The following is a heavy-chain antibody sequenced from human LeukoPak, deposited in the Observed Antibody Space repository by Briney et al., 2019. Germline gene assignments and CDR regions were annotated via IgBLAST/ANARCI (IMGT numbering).Heavy chain of an antibody. Sequence: GGSLRLSCAGSGFTFSNAWMNWVRQAPGKGLEWVSQITSGSIIYYADSVKGRFTISRDNAKNSLYLRMNSLRVEDTAVYYCARRFDAWGQGTLVTVSS. J-gene: IGHJ4*02. CDR1: GFTFSNAW. CDR3: ARRFDA. CDR2: ITSGSII. V-gene: IGHV3-69-1*01.